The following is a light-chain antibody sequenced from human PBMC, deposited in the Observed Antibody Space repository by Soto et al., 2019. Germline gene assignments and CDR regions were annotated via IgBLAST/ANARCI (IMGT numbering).Light chain of an antibody. CDR2: KAS. CDR3: QHYSSYSEA. V-gene: IGKV1-5*03. CDR1: QTVSSW. Sequence: DIQMTQSPSTLPASLGDRVTLTCRASQTVSSWLAWYQQKPCKAPRLLIYKASDLTTGVPARFSGSGSGTEFTLTISSLQPDDFATYYCQHYSSYSEAFGQGTKVDIK. J-gene: IGKJ1*01.